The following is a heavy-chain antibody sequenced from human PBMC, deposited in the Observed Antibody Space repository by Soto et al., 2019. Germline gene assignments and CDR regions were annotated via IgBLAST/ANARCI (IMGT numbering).Heavy chain of an antibody. Sequence: GSLRLSCAASGFTFGSNDMNWVRQAPGKGLEWVSLIYSGGSTYYADSVKGRFTISRDNSKNTLYLQMSSLRAEDTAVYYCAKGVPGIAVAGTGYFQHWGQGTLVTVSS. CDR2: IYSGGST. J-gene: IGHJ1*01. CDR3: AKGVPGIAVAGTGYFQH. D-gene: IGHD6-19*01. V-gene: IGHV3-53*01. CDR1: GFTFGSND.